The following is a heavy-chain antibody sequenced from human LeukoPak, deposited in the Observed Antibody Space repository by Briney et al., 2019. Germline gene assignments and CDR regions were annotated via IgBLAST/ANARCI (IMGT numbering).Heavy chain of an antibody. CDR3: AREVPKLLWFGELSKQSRPCMDV. Sequence: GRSLRLSCAASGFTFSSYAMHWVRQAPGKGLEWVAVISYDGSNKYYADSVKGRFTISRDNSKNTLYLQMSSLRAEDTAVYYCAREVPKLLWFGELSKQSRPCMDVWGQGTTVTVSS. V-gene: IGHV3-30-3*01. J-gene: IGHJ6*02. CDR2: ISYDGSNK. D-gene: IGHD3-10*01. CDR1: GFTFSSYA.